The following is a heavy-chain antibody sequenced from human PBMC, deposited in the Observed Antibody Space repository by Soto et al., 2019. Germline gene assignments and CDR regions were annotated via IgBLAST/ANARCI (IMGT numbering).Heavy chain of an antibody. V-gene: IGHV4-61*01. CDR3: ARFXYSSSSGAY. J-gene: IGHJ4*02. D-gene: IGHD6-6*01. CDR2: INYSGST. CDR1: GVSVRSESYY. Sequence: QVQLQESGPGLVKPSETLSLTCTVSGVSVRSESYYWAWIRQPPGKGLEWVGYINYSGSTSFHPSLKSRLTMSLDTSNNHFSLRLAXVTAADTAVYFCARFXYSSSSGAYWGQGTLVTVSS.